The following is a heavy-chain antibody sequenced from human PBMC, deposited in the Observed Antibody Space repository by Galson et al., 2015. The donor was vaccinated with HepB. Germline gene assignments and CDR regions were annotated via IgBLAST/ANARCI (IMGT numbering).Heavy chain of an antibody. V-gene: IGHV5-51*01. CDR2: IYPTDSYA. D-gene: IGHD2-8*02. CDR1: GFSFTTNW. Sequence: QSGAEVKKSGESLKISCKGFGFSFTTNWIGWVRQMPGKGLEWMGAIYPTDSYARYSPSFRGQVTISADKTISTAYLQWSSLKAADTAVYYWTILSSFVDGSVYPKGLFDYWGQGTPVTVSS. J-gene: IGHJ4*02. CDR3: TILSSFVDGSVYPKGLFDY.